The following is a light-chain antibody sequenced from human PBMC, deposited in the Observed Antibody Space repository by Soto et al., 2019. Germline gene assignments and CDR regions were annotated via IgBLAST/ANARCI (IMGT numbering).Light chain of an antibody. V-gene: IGLV2-8*01. CDR2: EVT. CDR1: SSDVGYYDY. Sequence: QSVLTQPPSASGFPGQSVTISCTGTSSDVGYYDYVSWYQQHPGKAPKLVIYEVTKRPSGVPDRVSASKSGNTASLTVSGLRAEDEADYYCSSYTSSSTRVFGTGTKLTVL. CDR3: SSYTSSSTRV. J-gene: IGLJ1*01.